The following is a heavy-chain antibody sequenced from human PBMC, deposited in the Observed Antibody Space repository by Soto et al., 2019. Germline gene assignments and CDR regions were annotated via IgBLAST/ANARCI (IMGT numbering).Heavy chain of an antibody. D-gene: IGHD2-21*01. CDR1: GFTVSSNY. V-gene: IGHV3-66*01. CDR2: IYPGPGT. J-gene: IGHJ3*01. CDR3: ARECVGDCSTAVDL. Sequence: QLVESGGGLVQPGGSLRLSCAASGFTVSSNYMSWVRQAPGKGLEWLSMIYPGPGTYYADSLKDRITISRDCSKNTLYLQLKSLRAEDPAIYYCARECVGDCSTAVDLWGQGTMVTVSP.